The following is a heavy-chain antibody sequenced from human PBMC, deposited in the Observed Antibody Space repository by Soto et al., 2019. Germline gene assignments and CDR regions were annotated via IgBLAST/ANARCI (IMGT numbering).Heavy chain of an antibody. Sequence: EVQLLESGGGLVQPGGSLRLSCAASGFTFSSYAMSWVRQAPGKGLEWVSAISGSGGSTYYADSVKGRFTISRDNSKNTLYLQMNSLRAEDTAVYYCAKEEGAMVDYYYYGMDVWGQGTTVTVSS. CDR2: ISGSGGST. J-gene: IGHJ6*02. D-gene: IGHD5-18*01. CDR1: GFTFSSYA. V-gene: IGHV3-23*01. CDR3: AKEEGAMVDYYYYGMDV.